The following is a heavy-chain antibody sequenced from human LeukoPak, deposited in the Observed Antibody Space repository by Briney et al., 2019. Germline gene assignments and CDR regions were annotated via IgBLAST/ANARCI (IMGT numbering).Heavy chain of an antibody. V-gene: IGHV4-34*01. D-gene: IGHD4-17*01. CDR3: ARGGYGDYSWFDP. Sequence: PSETLSLTRAVYGGSFSGYYWSWIRQPPGKGLEWIGEINHSGSTNYNPSLKSRVTISVDTSKNQFSLKLNSVTAADTAVYYCARGGYGDYSWFDPWGQGTLVTVSS. CDR1: GGSFSGYY. J-gene: IGHJ5*02. CDR2: INHSGST.